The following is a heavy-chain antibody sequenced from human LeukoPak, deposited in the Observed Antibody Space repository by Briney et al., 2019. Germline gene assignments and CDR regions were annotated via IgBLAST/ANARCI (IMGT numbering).Heavy chain of an antibody. CDR3: ARNFSPDFDN. V-gene: IGHV6-1*01. J-gene: IGHJ4*02. CDR1: GDSVSSSSSA. Sequence: SQTLSLTCDISGDSVSSSSSAWNWIRQSPSRGLEWLGRTYYRSRWLTEYAVSVRSRISITPDTSKNQFSLQLNSVTPEDTAVYFCARNFSPDFDNWGQGTLVTVPS. CDR2: TYYRSRWLT. D-gene: IGHD3-3*01.